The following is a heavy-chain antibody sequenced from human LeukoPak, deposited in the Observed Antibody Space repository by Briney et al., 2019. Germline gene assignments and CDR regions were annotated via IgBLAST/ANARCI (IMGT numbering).Heavy chain of an antibody. D-gene: IGHD6-19*01. CDR1: GGSISSYY. J-gene: IGHJ4*02. Sequence: PSETLSLTCTVSGGSISSYYWSWIRQPPGKGLEWIGYIYYSGSTNYNPSLMSRVTISVDTSKNQFSLKPSSVTAADTAVYYCSRGGYSSGHDYWGQGTLVTVSS. CDR2: IYYSGST. V-gene: IGHV4-59*01. CDR3: SRGGYSSGHDY.